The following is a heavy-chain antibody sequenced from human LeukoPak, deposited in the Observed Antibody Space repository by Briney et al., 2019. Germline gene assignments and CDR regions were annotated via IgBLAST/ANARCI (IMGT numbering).Heavy chain of an antibody. J-gene: IGHJ4*02. CDR1: GFTFSSYS. Sequence: GGSLRLSCAASGFTFSSYSMNWVRQAPGKGLEWVSSISSSSSYIYYADSLKGRFTISRDNAKNSLYLQMNSLRAEDTALYYCAAEYCGGGFCYTRHSGHDYWGQGTLVTVSS. CDR3: AAEYCGGGFCYTRHSGHDY. V-gene: IGHV3-21*01. D-gene: IGHD2-15*01. CDR2: ISSSSSYI.